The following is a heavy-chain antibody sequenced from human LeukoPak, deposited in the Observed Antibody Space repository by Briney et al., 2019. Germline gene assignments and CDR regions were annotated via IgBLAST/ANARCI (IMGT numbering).Heavy chain of an antibody. CDR2: MNPNSGNT. CDR3: AREDYGSGSSHYGMDV. Sequence: GASVKVSCKASGYTFTSYDINWVRQATGQGLEWMGWMNPNSGNTGYAQKFQGRDTMTRNTSISTAYMELSSLRSEDTAVYYCAREDYGSGSSHYGMDVWGQGTTVTVSS. D-gene: IGHD3-10*01. J-gene: IGHJ6*02. V-gene: IGHV1-8*01. CDR1: GYTFTSYD.